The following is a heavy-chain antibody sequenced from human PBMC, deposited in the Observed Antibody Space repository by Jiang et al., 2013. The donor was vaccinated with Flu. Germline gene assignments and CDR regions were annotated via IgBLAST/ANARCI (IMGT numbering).Heavy chain of an antibody. CDR3: ARRGSSGYYYFDY. Sequence: GVVQPGGSLRLSCAASGFTFSSYGMSWVRQAPGKGLEWVSTISGSGGSTYYADSVKGRFTISRDNSKNTLYLQMNSLRAEDTAVYYCARRGSSGYYYFDYWGQGTLVTVSS. D-gene: IGHD3-22*01. CDR2: ISGSGGST. V-gene: IGHV3-23*01. CDR1: GFTFSSYG. J-gene: IGHJ4*02.